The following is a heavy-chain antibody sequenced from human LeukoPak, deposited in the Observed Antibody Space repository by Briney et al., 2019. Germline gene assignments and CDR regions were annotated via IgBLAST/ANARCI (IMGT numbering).Heavy chain of an antibody. CDR1: GGSISSGGYS. CDR2: IYHSGST. V-gene: IGHV4-30-2*01. CDR3: ARDSGSYTASDI. Sequence: SETLSLTCAVSGGSISSGGYSWSWIRQPPGKGLEWIGYIYHSGSTYYNPSLKSRVAISVDRSKNQFSLKLSSVTAADTAVYYCARDSGSYTASDIWGQGTMVTVSS. D-gene: IGHD1-26*01. J-gene: IGHJ3*02.